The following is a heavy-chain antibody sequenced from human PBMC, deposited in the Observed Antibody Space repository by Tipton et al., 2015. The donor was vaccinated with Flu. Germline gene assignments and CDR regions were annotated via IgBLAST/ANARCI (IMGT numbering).Heavy chain of an antibody. D-gene: IGHD3-22*01. V-gene: IGHV1-8*01. CDR3: ASVGPYDGSGYSYRWFDP. CDR2: MNPNSGNT. CDR1: GYTFTSYD. Sequence: QLVQSGAEVKKPGASVKVSCKASGYTFTSYDINWVRQATGQGLEWMGWMNPNSGNTGYAQKFQGRVTMTRNTSISTAYMELSSLRSEDTAVCYCASVGPYDGSGYSYRWFDPWGQGTLVTVSS. J-gene: IGHJ5*02.